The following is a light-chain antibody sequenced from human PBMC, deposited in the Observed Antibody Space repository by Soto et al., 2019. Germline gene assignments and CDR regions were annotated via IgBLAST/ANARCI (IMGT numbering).Light chain of an antibody. CDR2: GAS. V-gene: IGKV3-20*01. CDR1: QSVSSNN. CDR3: QQYGRSPFT. J-gene: IGKJ3*01. Sequence: EIVLTQSPGTLSLSPGERATLSCRASQSVSSNNLAWYQQRPGQAPRVVIYGASTRATGIPERFSGSGSGTDFTLTISRLEPEYFAVYYCQQYGRSPFTFGPGTKVD.